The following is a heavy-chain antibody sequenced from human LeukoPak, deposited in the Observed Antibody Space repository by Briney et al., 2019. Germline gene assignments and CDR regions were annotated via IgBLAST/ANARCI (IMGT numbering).Heavy chain of an antibody. J-gene: IGHJ4*02. CDR3: GKEMTSMVTVEY. Sequence: GGSLRLSCVASGFTFSTSAMSWVRQAPGKGLEWVSAISGSGGKTYYADSAKGRFTISRDNSQNTLYLYMNSLRADDTAVYYCGKEMTSMVTVEYWGQGTLVTVSS. D-gene: IGHD5-18*01. CDR2: ISGSGGKT. V-gene: IGHV3-23*01. CDR1: GFTFSTSA.